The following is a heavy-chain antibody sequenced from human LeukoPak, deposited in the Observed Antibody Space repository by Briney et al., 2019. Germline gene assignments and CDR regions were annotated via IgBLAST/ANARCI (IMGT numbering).Heavy chain of an antibody. V-gene: IGHV5-51*01. CDR3: ARLTYYDNSGYL. Sequence: GESLKISCKASGYSFTTYWIAWVRQMPGKGLECMGVIYPGDSDTRYSPSFQGQVTISADKSISTAYLQWNSLKASDTAMYYCARLTYYDNSGYLWGRGTLVTVSS. D-gene: IGHD3-22*01. CDR2: IYPGDSDT. J-gene: IGHJ4*02. CDR1: GYSFTTYW.